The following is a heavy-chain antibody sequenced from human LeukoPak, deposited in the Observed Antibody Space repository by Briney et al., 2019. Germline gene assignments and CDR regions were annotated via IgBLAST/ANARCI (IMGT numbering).Heavy chain of an antibody. V-gene: IGHV1-18*01. J-gene: IGHJ4*02. Sequence: GASVKVSCKASGYTFTSYPISWVRQAPGQGLEWMGWITTYNGNTNYAQKLQGRVTMTTDTSTSTAYMDLRGLRSDDTAVYYCARGYDYGVYVGDFDYWGQGTLVTVSS. CDR1: GYTFTSYP. D-gene: IGHD4-17*01. CDR3: ARGYDYGVYVGDFDY. CDR2: ITTYNGNT.